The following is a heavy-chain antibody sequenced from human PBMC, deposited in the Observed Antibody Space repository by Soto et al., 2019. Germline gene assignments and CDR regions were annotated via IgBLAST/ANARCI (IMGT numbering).Heavy chain of an antibody. D-gene: IGHD6-13*01. CDR2: IRSKANSYAT. CDR1: GFTFSGSA. Sequence: GGSLRLSCAASGFTFSGSAMHWVRQASGKGLEWVGRIRSKANSYATAYAASVKGRFTISREDSKNTAYLQRNSLKTENTAVYYGTSNPSNAVAGTGGLNYGMDVWGQGTTVTVSS. CDR3: TSNPSNAVAGTGGLNYGMDV. V-gene: IGHV3-73*01. J-gene: IGHJ6*02.